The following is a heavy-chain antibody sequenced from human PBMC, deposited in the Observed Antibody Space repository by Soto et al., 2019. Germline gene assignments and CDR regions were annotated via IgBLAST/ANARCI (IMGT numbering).Heavy chain of an antibody. CDR1: GFTFNTYS. Sequence: GGSLRLSCEASGFTFNTYSMHWVRQPPGKGLEWLAAIWYDGTQKYYADSVKGRFIISRDNSKKTLYLEMNSLRAEDTAVYYCARAGGTTVTGLWHFDSWGQGTMVTVSS. CDR3: ARAGGTTVTGLWHFDS. D-gene: IGHD4-17*01. J-gene: IGHJ4*02. V-gene: IGHV3-33*01. CDR2: IWYDGTQK.